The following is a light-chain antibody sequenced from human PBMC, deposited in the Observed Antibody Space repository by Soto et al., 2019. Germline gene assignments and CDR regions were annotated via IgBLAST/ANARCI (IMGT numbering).Light chain of an antibody. Sequence: DIQVTQSPSSLSASVGDRVAITCRAGQNIRNYLNWYQQKPGKAPRVLIYGAASLQSGVPSRFSGSGSGTNFSLTINSLQPEDYATYYCQQSYNIQALTFGGGTKVDIK. V-gene: IGKV1-39*01. CDR3: QQSYNIQALT. CDR1: QNIRNY. CDR2: GAA. J-gene: IGKJ4*01.